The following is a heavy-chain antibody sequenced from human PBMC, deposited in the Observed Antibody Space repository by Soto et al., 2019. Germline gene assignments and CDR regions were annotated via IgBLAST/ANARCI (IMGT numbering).Heavy chain of an antibody. Sequence: GGSLRLSCAASGFTFSSNWVHWVRQAPGKELVWVARINSDGSSTDYADSVKGRFTISRDNAKNTLYLEMNSLRAEDSAVYYCARGYCSSASCYPAYYFDYWGQGTLVTVSS. CDR3: ARGYCSSASCYPAYYFDY. D-gene: IGHD2-2*01. V-gene: IGHV3-74*01. CDR1: GFTFSSNW. J-gene: IGHJ4*02. CDR2: INSDGSST.